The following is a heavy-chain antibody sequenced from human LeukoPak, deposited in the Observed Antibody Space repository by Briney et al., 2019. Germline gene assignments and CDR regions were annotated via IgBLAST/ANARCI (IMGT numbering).Heavy chain of an antibody. Sequence: PSETLSLTCAVYGGSFSGYYWSWIRQPPGKGLEWIGEINHSGSTNYNPSLKSRVTISVDTSKNQFSLKLSSVTAADTAVYYCARFDSSGYSNYYYYSMDVWGKGTTVTVSS. J-gene: IGHJ6*03. CDR2: INHSGST. CDR3: ARFDSSGYSNYYYYSMDV. V-gene: IGHV4-34*01. CDR1: GGSFSGYY. D-gene: IGHD3-22*01.